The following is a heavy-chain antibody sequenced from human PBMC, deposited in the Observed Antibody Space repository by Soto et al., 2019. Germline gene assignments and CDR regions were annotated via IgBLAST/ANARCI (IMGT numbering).Heavy chain of an antibody. D-gene: IGHD3-10*01. CDR2: IYHSGST. CDR1: GTSISSTFW. Sequence: PSETLSLTCAVSGTSISSTFWWTWVRQPTGKGLEWIGEIYHSGSTNYNPSLKSRVTISVDTSKNQFSLKLSSVTAADTAVYYCARFMGYYGSGHRSRFDSWGQGAVVTVSS. J-gene: IGHJ5*02. V-gene: IGHV4-4*02. CDR3: ARFMGYYGSGHRSRFDS.